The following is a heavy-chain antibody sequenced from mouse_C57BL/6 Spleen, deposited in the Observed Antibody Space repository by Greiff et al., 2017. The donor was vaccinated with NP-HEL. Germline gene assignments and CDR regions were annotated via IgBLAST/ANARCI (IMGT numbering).Heavy chain of an antibody. V-gene: IGHV1-20*01. D-gene: IGHD2-5*01. CDR2: INPYNGDT. Sequence: EVKLVESGPELVKPGDSVKISCKASGYSFTGYFMNWVMQSHGKSLEWIGRINPYNGDTFYNQKFKGKATLTVDKSSSTAHMELRSLTSEDSAVYYCARRGYSNYVGYFDVWGTGTTVTVSS. CDR3: ARRGYSNYVGYFDV. J-gene: IGHJ1*03. CDR1: GYSFTGYF.